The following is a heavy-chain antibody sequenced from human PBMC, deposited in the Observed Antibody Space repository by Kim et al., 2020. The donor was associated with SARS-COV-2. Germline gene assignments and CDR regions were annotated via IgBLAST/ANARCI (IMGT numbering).Heavy chain of an antibody. D-gene: IGHD1-26*01. CDR2: IYYSGST. Sequence: SETLSLTCTVSGGSISSYYWSWIRQPPGKGLEWIGYIYYSGSTNYNPSLKSRVTISVDTSKNQFSLKLSSVTAADTAVYYCARSIFSGSYSLYDYWGQGTLVTVSS. V-gene: IGHV4-59*13. J-gene: IGHJ4*02. CDR3: ARSIFSGSYSLYDY. CDR1: GGSISSYY.